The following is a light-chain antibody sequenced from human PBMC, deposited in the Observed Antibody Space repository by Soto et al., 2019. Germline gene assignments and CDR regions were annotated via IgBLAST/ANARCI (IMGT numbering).Light chain of an antibody. V-gene: IGKV3-11*01. J-gene: IGKJ4*02. CDR2: AAS. Sequence: EIVLTQSPSTLSLSAGERATLSCRASQSVNSDLAWYQQRPGKAPRLLIYAASNRQNGIPSRFSGSGSGTDFTLTISSLQPEDFAVYYCLLHSGWSLTFGGGTKVEIK. CDR1: QSVNSD. CDR3: LLHSGWSLT.